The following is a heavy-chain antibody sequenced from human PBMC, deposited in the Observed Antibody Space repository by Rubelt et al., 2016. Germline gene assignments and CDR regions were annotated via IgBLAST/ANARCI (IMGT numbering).Heavy chain of an antibody. Sequence: EVQLVESGGGLVQPGESLRLSCATSGFTFSTSWLHWVRQAPGKGLMWVARINADGTTINYADSVKGRFIVSRDNAQNTLYLQMYSLRAVVTAIYYCARAGYYRFDFWGQGTLVTVSS. CDR2: INADGTTI. D-gene: IGHD1-26*01. CDR3: ARAGYYRFDF. CDR1: GFTFSTSW. V-gene: IGHV3-74*01. J-gene: IGHJ4*02.